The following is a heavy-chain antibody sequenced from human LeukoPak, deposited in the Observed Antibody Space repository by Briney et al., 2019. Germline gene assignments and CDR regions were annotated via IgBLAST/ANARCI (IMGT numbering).Heavy chain of an antibody. D-gene: IGHD2-21*02. CDR2: ISGSGGST. CDR1: GFTFSSYA. J-gene: IGHJ4*02. V-gene: IGHV3-23*01. CDR3: AKGRGYIVVVTGDYFDY. Sequence: GGSLGLSCAASGFTFSSYAMSWVRQAPGKGLEWVSAISGSGGSTYYADSVKGRFTISRDNSKNTLYLQMNSLRAEDTAVYYCAKGRGYIVVVTGDYFDYWGQGTLVTVSS.